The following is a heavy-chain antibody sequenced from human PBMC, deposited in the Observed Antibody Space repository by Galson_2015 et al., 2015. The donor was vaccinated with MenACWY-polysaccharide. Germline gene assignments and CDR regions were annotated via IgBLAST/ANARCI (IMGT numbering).Heavy chain of an antibody. V-gene: IGHV3-23*01. CDR1: GFTFGSYA. J-gene: IGHJ3*01. CDR2: IGGSGLTT. Sequence: SLRLSCAASGFTFGSYAKGWVRQAPGKGLEWVSSIGGSGLTTFYAESVKGRFTISRDNAQNILSLQMNSLRADDTARYVCAKVTEMASSRRPFDVWGQGTMVTVSS. D-gene: IGHD5-24*01. CDR3: AKVTEMASSRRPFDV.